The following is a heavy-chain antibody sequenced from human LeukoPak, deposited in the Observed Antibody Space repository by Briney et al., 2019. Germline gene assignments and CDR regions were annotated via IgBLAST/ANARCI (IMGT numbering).Heavy chain of an antibody. CDR3: ARYEWLANFDY. V-gene: IGHV1-24*01. D-gene: IGHD6-19*01. Sequence: ASVKVSCKVSGYTLTELSMHWVRQAPGKGLEWMGGFDPEDGETIYAQKFQGRVTMTTDTSTSTAYMELRSLRSDDTAVYYCARYEWLANFDYWGQGTLVTVSS. J-gene: IGHJ4*02. CDR2: FDPEDGET. CDR1: GYTLTELS.